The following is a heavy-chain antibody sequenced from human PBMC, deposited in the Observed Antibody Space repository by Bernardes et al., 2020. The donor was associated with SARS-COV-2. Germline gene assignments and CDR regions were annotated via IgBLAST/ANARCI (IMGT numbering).Heavy chain of an antibody. V-gene: IGHV5-51*01. CDR3: ARLRGYSYEDDAFDF. Sequence: GESLKISCKGSGYIFTSYWIAWVRQMPGKGLEYMGIIYVDDSDVRYSPSVEGQVSISADKSITTAYLQWNNLKASDTAIYYCARLRGYSYEDDAFDFWGQGTMVTVSS. CDR2: IYVDDSDV. J-gene: IGHJ3*01. D-gene: IGHD5-12*01. CDR1: GYIFTSYW.